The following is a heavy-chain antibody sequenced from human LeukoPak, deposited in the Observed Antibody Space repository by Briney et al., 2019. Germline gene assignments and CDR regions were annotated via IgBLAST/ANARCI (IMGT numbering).Heavy chain of an antibody. D-gene: IGHD2-2*01. J-gene: IGHJ6*02. Sequence: PSETLSLTCAVSGGSISSSNWWSWIRQPPGKGLEWIGEINHSGSTNYNPSLKSRVTISVDTSKNQFSLKLSSVTAADTAVYYCARSTYQLLFDYYGMDVWGQGTTVTVSS. V-gene: IGHV4-4*02. CDR1: GGSISSSNW. CDR3: ARSTYQLLFDYYGMDV. CDR2: INHSGST.